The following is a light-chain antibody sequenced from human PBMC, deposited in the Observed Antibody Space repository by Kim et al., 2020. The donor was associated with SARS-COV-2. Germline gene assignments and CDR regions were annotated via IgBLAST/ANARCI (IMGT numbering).Light chain of an antibody. V-gene: IGLV3-19*01. CDR2: GKN. CDR1: SLRDYY. Sequence: LGQTVRITCQGDSLRDYYASWYQQKPGQAPVLVIYGKNNRPSGIPDRFSGSSSGNTASLTITGAQAEDEADYYCNSRDSSGNHQVFGTGTKVTVL. J-gene: IGLJ1*01. CDR3: NSRDSSGNHQV.